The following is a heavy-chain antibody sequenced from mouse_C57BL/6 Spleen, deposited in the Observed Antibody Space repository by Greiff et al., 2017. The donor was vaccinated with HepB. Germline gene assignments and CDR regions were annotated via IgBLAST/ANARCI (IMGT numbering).Heavy chain of an antibody. CDR2: INPNNGGT. D-gene: IGHD1-1*01. CDR3: ARASLSVVRVGYFDY. CDR1: GYTFTDYY. J-gene: IGHJ2*01. Sequence: EVQLQQSGPELVKPGASVKISCKASGYTFTDYYMNWVKQSLGKSLEWIGDINPNNGGTSYNQKFKGKATLTVDKSSSTAYMELRSLTSEDSAVYYCARASLSVVRVGYFDYWGQGTTLTVSS. V-gene: IGHV1-26*01.